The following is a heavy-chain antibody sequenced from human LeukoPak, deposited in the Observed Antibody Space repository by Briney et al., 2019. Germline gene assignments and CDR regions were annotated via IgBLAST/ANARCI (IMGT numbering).Heavy chain of an antibody. CDR3: ARAIEDSYGYKLYYYYYYMDV. J-gene: IGHJ6*03. Sequence: SETLSLTCTVSGGSISSYYWSWIRQPAGKGLEWIGRIYTSGSTNYNPSLKRRVTMSVDTSKNQLSLNLSSVTAADTAVYYCARAIEDSYGYKLYYYYYYMDVWGKGTTVTVSS. CDR1: GGSISSYY. V-gene: IGHV4-4*07. CDR2: IYTSGST. D-gene: IGHD5-18*01.